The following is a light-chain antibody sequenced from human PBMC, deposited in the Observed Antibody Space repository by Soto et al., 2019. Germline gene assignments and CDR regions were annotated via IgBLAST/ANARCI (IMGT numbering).Light chain of an antibody. J-gene: IGKJ1*01. V-gene: IGKV3-20*01. CDR2: GAS. Sequence: EIVLTQSPGTQSLSPGERATLSCRASQSVISDYLAWYQQRPGQAPRLLIYGASSRATGIPDRFTGSGSGTDFTLTISRLEPEDFAVYYCQQYGNSRQTFGQGTKVEIK. CDR3: QQYGNSRQT. CDR1: QSVISDY.